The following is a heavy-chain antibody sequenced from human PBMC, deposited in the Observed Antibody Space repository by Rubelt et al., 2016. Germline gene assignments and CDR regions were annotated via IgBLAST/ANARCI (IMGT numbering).Heavy chain of an antibody. V-gene: IGHV3-74*01. CDR3: AKDLRGGATRGAFDI. D-gene: IGHD1-26*01. CDR2: INSDGSST. Sequence: QVPGKGLVWVSRINSDGSSTSYVDSVKGRFTISRDNLKNTLYLQMNSLRAEDTALYYCAKDLRGGATRGAFDIWGQGTMVTV. J-gene: IGHJ3*02.